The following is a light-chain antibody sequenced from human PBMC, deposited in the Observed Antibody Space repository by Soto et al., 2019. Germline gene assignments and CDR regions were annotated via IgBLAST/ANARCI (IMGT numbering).Light chain of an antibody. V-gene: IGLV2-8*01. J-gene: IGLJ2*01. CDR3: RSFAGNNNLV. Sequence: QSALTQPPSASGSPGQSVTISCTGTSSDVGGYNYVSWYQQHPGKAPKLMISEVSKRPSGVPDRFSGSKSGNTASLTVSGLQAEDEADYYYRSFAGNNNLVFGGGTKLTVL. CDR1: SSDVGGYNY. CDR2: EVS.